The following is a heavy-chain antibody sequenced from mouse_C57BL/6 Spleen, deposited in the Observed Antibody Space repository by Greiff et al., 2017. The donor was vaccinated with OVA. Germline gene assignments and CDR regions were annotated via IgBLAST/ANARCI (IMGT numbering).Heavy chain of an antibody. J-gene: IGHJ1*03. D-gene: IGHD1-1*01. CDR3: AREGTTGWYFDV. Sequence: EVQLVESGGGLVKPGGSLKLSCAASGFTFSSYAMSWVRQTPEKRLEWVATISDGGSYTYYPDNVKGRFTISRDNAKNNLYLQMSHLKSEDTAMYYCAREGTTGWYFDVWGTGTTVTVSS. V-gene: IGHV5-4*01. CDR1: GFTFSSYA. CDR2: ISDGGSYT.